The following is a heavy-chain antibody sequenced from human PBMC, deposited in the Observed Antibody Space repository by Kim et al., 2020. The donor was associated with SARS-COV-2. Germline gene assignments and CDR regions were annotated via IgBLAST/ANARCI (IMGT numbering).Heavy chain of an antibody. J-gene: IGHJ6*01. V-gene: IGHV3-48*03. CDR2: TSTSGATI. CDR3: ARGLYCSSTKCSFGLDV. Sequence: GGSLRLSCAASGFIFSTYEINWVRQAPGKGLEWVSYTSTSGATIYSGDSVKGRFTVSRDNARNSVYLQMNSLRDEDTADYYCARGLYCSSTKCSFGLDV. D-gene: IGHD2-2*01. CDR1: GFIFSTYE.